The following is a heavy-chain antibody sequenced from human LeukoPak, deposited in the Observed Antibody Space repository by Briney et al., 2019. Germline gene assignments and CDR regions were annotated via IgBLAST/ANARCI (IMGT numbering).Heavy chain of an antibody. CDR2: INHSGST. CDR3: AREYYYDSSGYLDY. J-gene: IGHJ4*02. D-gene: IGHD3-22*01. CDR1: GGSFSGYY. Sequence: PSETLSLTCAVYGGSFSGYYWSWIRQPPGKGLEWIGEINHSGSTNYNPSLKSRVTISVDTSKNQFSLKLSSVTAADTAVYYCAREYYYDSSGYLDYWGQGTLVTVSS. V-gene: IGHV4-34*01.